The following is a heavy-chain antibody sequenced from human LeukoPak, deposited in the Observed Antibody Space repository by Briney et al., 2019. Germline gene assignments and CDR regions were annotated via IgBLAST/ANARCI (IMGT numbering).Heavy chain of an antibody. V-gene: IGHV4-39*01. J-gene: IGHJ1*01. CDR2: IYYSGST. CDR1: DDSITSSNYY. CDR3: ARGPSYFQH. Sequence: SSETLSLTCTVSDDSITSSNYYWGWIRQPPGKGLEWIGSIYYSGSTNYNPSLKSRVTMSVDTSENQFSLKLTSVTAADTAVYYCARGPSYFQHWGQGTLVTVSS.